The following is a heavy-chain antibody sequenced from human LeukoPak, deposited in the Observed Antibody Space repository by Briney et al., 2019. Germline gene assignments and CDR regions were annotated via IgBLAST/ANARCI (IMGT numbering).Heavy chain of an antibody. CDR3: ARGQSREQQLVLGYFDY. CDR2: INHSGST. D-gene: IGHD6-13*01. V-gene: IGHV4-34*01. Sequence: PSETLSLTCTVSGGSISSYYWSWIRQPPGKGLEWIGEINHSGSTNYNPSLKSRVTISVDTSKNQFSLKLSSVTAADTAVYYCARGQSREQQLVLGYFDYWGQGTLVTVSS. CDR1: GGSISSYY. J-gene: IGHJ4*02.